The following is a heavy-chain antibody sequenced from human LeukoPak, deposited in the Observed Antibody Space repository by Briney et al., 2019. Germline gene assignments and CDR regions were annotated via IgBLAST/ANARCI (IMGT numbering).Heavy chain of an antibody. CDR3: ARVALVPAAINHWFDP. CDR2: INPNSGGT. V-gene: IGHV1-2*02. CDR1: GYTFTGYY. Sequence: ASVKVSCKASGYTFTGYYMHWVRQAPGQGLEWMGWINPNSGGTNYAQKFQGRVTMTRDTSISTAYMELSRLRSDDTAVYYCARVALVPAAINHWFDPWGQGTLVTVSS. J-gene: IGHJ5*02. D-gene: IGHD2-2*01.